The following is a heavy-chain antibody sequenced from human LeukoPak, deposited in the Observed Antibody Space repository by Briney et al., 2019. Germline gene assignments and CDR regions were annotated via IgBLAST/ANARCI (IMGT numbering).Heavy chain of an antibody. Sequence: GGSLRLSCAASGFTFSDYYMNWIRQAPGKGLEWVSYISSSGNTIYYADSVKGRFTISRDNAKNSLYLQMNSLRAEDTAVYYCARDLIAAAFDYWGQGTLVTVSS. V-gene: IGHV3-11*01. CDR1: GFTFSDYY. D-gene: IGHD6-13*01. J-gene: IGHJ4*02. CDR3: ARDLIAAAFDY. CDR2: ISSSGNTI.